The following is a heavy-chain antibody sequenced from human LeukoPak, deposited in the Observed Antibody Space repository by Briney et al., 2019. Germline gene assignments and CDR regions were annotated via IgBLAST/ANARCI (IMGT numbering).Heavy chain of an antibody. Sequence: SVKVSCKASGGTFSSYAISWVRQAPGQGLEWMGGIIPIFGTANYAQKFQGRVTITTGESTSTAYMELSSLRSEDTAVYYCARGYYYGSGIGAFDIWGQGTMVTVSS. V-gene: IGHV1-69*05. J-gene: IGHJ3*02. D-gene: IGHD3-10*01. CDR1: GGTFSSYA. CDR2: IIPIFGTA. CDR3: ARGYYYGSGIGAFDI.